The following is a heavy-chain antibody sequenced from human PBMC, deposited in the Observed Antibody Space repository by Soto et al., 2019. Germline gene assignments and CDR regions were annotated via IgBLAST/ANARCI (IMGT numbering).Heavy chain of an antibody. V-gene: IGHV3-33*01. J-gene: IGHJ6*02. Sequence: PGGSLILSSAASVFSFSLYGMQWFRQAPGKGLEWVAVIGYDGMNKYYADSVKGRFTVSRDNSKNTLYLQMNSLRAEDTAVYYCARSSYTSGYHYGMDVWGQGTTVTVSS. CDR1: VFSFSLYG. D-gene: IGHD3-22*01. CDR2: IGYDGMNK. CDR3: ARSSYTSGYHYGMDV.